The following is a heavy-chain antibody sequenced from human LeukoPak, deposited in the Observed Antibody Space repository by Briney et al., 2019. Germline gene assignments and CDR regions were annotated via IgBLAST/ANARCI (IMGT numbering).Heavy chain of an antibody. CDR2: IYYSGST. D-gene: IGHD3-9*01. CDR3: ARFTYYDILTGYRSRNYFDY. J-gene: IGHJ4*02. Sequence: PSETLSLTCTVSGGSISSYYWSWIRQPPGKGLEWIGYIYYSGSTNYNPSLKSRVTISVDTSKNQFSLKLSSVTAADTAVYYCARFTYYDILTGYRSRNYFDYWGQGSLVTVSS. CDR1: GGSISSYY. V-gene: IGHV4-59*01.